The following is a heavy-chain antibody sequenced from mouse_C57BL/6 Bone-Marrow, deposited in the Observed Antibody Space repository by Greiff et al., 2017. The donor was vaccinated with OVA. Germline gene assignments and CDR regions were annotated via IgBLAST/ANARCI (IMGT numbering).Heavy chain of an antibody. V-gene: IGHV10-1*01. Sequence: EVKLQESGGGLVQPKGSLKLSCAASGFSFNTYAMNWVRQAPGKGLEWVARIRSKSNNYATYYADSVKDRFTISRDDSESMLYLQMNNLKTEDTAMYYCVRGTRDYWGQGTSVTVSS. CDR3: VRGTRDY. CDR1: GFSFNTYA. D-gene: IGHD3-3*01. J-gene: IGHJ4*01. CDR2: IRSKSNNYAT.